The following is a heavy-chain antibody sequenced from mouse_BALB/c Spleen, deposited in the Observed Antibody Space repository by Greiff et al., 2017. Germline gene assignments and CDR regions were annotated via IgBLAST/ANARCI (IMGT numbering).Heavy chain of an antibody. V-gene: IGHV1-82*01. CDR3: ARSGGHWFAY. CDR2: IYPGDGDT. Sequence: QVQLQQSGPELVKPGASVKISCKASGYAFSSSWMNWVKQRPGQGLEWIGRIYPGDGDTNYNGKFKGKATLTADKSSSTAYMQLSSLTSVDSAVYFCARSGGHWFAYWGQGTLVTVSA. J-gene: IGHJ3*01. D-gene: IGHD3-1*01. CDR1: GYAFSSSW.